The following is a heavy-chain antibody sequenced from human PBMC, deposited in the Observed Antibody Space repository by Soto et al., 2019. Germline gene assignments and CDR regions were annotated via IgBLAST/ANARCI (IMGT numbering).Heavy chain of an antibody. J-gene: IGHJ6*02. CDR1: GFTFSTYA. D-gene: IGHD3-3*01. CDR3: AKNGDFWSWGMDV. Sequence: PGGSLRLSCAASGFTFSTYAMTWVRQAPGKGLEWVSIISSSGDATYYLDSVKGRFTISRDNSRNTLNLQMHSLRAKDTAVYYCAKNGDFWSWGMDVWGQGTTVTVSS. V-gene: IGHV3-23*01. CDR2: ISSSGDAT.